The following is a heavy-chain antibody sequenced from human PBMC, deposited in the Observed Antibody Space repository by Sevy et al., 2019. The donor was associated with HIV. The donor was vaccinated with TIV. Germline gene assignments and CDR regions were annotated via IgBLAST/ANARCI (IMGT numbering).Heavy chain of an antibody. CDR3: ATSRSGYFDSSGYYIY. CDR2: IYPEDSET. Sequence: GESLKISCQGSGYSFTSHWIGWVRHMPGKGLEWMGIIYPEDSETRYSPSFQGQVTFSADKSISTAYLQWSSLKASDTAMYYCATSRSGYFDSSGYYIYWRQGTLVTVSS. V-gene: IGHV5-51*01. J-gene: IGHJ4*02. CDR1: GYSFTSHW. D-gene: IGHD3-22*01.